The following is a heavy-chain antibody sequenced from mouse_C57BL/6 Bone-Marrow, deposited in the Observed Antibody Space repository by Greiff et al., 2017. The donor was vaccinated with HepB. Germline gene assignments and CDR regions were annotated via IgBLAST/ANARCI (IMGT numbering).Heavy chain of an antibody. CDR2: IYPGSGST. D-gene: IGHD1-1*01. CDR1: GYTFTSYW. V-gene: IGHV1-55*01. CDR3: ARPTTVVAYWYFDV. J-gene: IGHJ1*03. Sequence: VQLQQPGAELVKPGASVKMSCKASGYTFTSYWITWVKQRPGQGLEWIGDIYPGSGSTNYNEKFKSKATLTVDTSSSTAYMQLSSLTSEDSAVYYCARPTTVVAYWYFDVWGTGTTVTVSS.